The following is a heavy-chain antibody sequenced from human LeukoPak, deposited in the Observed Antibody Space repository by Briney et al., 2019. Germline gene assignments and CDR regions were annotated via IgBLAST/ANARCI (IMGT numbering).Heavy chain of an antibody. V-gene: IGHV1-2*02. Sequence: ASMKVSCKASGYTFTDYYMHWVRQAPGQGLEWMGWINPNSGGTNYAQKFLGRVTMTRDTSISTAYMELSGLRSDDTAVFYCARVSSNWDTYFHYWGQGSLVTVSS. J-gene: IGHJ4*02. CDR1: GYTFTDYY. CDR3: ARVSSNWDTYFHY. D-gene: IGHD7-27*01. CDR2: INPNSGGT.